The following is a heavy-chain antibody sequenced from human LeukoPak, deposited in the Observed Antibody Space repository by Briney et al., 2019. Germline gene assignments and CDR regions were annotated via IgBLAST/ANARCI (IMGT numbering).Heavy chain of an antibody. Sequence: PGGSLRLSCAASGFTFRTYSMNWVRQAPGRGLEWVSYISISSSTIYYADSVKGRFTISRDNAKNSLYLQMNSLRDEDTAVYYCARDALGYCSSPNCYIDYWGPGTLVTVSS. CDR2: ISISSSTI. CDR1: GFTFRTYS. J-gene: IGHJ4*02. CDR3: ARDALGYCSSPNCYIDY. D-gene: IGHD2-2*01. V-gene: IGHV3-48*02.